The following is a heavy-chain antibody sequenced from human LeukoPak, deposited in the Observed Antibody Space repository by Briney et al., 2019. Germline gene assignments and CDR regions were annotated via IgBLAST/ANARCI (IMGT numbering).Heavy chain of an antibody. CDR2: INHSGST. Sequence: ASETLSLTCAVYGGSFSGYYWSWIRQPPGKGLEWIGEINHSGSTNYNPSLKSRVTISVDTSKNQFSLKLSSVTAADTAVYYCARGVAAAWRGLDWFDPWGQGTLVTVS. CDR3: ARGVAAAWRGLDWFDP. D-gene: IGHD6-13*01. V-gene: IGHV4-34*01. CDR1: GGSFSGYY. J-gene: IGHJ5*02.